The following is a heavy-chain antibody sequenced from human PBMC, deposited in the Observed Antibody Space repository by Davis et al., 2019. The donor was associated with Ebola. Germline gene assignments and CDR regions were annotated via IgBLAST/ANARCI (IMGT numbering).Heavy chain of an antibody. CDR1: GGSFSGYY. CDR3: STSSSLWYFDL. CDR2: IYYSGST. D-gene: IGHD6-13*01. V-gene: IGHV4-34*01. Sequence: GSLRLSCAVYGGSFSGYYWSWIRQTPGKGLEWIGSIYYSGSTYYNPSLKSRVTISVDTSKNQFSLKLSSVTAADTAVYYCSTSSSLWYFDLWGRGTLVTVSS. J-gene: IGHJ2*01.